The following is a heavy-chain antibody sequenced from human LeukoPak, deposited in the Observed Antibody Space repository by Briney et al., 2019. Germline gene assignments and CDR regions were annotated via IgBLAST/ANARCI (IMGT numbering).Heavy chain of an antibody. D-gene: IGHD3-3*01. CDR3: ARDNLYDFWSGYYGEGSDY. V-gene: IGHV1-46*01. Sequence: ASVKVSCKGSGYTFTSYYMHWVRQAPGQGLEWMGIINPSGGSTSYAQKFQGRVTMTRDTSTSTVYMELSSLRSEDTAVYYCARDNLYDFWSGYYGEGSDYWGQGTLVTVSS. CDR2: INPSGGST. CDR1: GYTFTSYY. J-gene: IGHJ4*02.